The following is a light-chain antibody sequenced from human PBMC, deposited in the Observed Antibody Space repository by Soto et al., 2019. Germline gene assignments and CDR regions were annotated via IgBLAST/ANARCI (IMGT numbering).Light chain of an antibody. Sequence: QSALTQPPSVSGSPGQSVAISCTGTSSDVGGSNGVSWYQQPPGTAPKLIIYDVSNRPSGVPDRFSGSKSGNTASLIISGRQAEDEGDYYCSSYTSSSTYVFGTGTKVTVL. CDR3: SSYTSSSTYV. CDR1: SSDVGGSNG. V-gene: IGLV2-18*02. CDR2: DVS. J-gene: IGLJ1*01.